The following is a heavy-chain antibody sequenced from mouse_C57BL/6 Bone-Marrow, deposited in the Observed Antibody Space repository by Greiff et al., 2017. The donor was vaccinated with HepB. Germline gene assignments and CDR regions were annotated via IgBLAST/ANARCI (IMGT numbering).Heavy chain of an antibody. Sequence: EVQRVESGEGLVKPGGSLKLSCAASGFTFSSYAMSWVRQTPEKRLEWVAYISSGGDYIYYADTVKGRFTISRDNARNTLYLQMSSLKSEDTAMYYCTRVPYYSNYDYWGQGTTLTVSS. CDR3: TRVPYYSNYDY. J-gene: IGHJ2*01. V-gene: IGHV5-9-1*02. CDR2: ISSGGDYI. CDR1: GFTFSSYA. D-gene: IGHD2-5*01.